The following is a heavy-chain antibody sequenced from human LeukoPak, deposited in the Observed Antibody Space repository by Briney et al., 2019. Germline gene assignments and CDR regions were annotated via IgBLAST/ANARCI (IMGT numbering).Heavy chain of an antibody. J-gene: IGHJ6*03. CDR3: AKDWRRIVVVGPITRHGNYMDV. Sequence: PGGSLRLSCAASGFTFSNYGMHWVRQAPGKGLEWVAFIRYDGSNKYFADSLKGRFTISRDNSKNTLYLQMNSLRPEDTAVYDCAKDWRRIVVVGPITRHGNYMDVWGKGTTVTISS. V-gene: IGHV3-30*02. D-gene: IGHD2-15*01. CDR1: GFTFSNYG. CDR2: IRYDGSNK.